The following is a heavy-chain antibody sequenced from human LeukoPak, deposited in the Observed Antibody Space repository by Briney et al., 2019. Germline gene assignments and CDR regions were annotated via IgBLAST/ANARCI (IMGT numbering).Heavy chain of an antibody. V-gene: IGHV4-38-2*01. CDR2: IYHSGST. CDR1: GYSISSGYY. J-gene: IGHJ6*03. CDR3: ARNYGSVHLYYYYYYMDV. D-gene: IGHD3-10*01. Sequence: SETLSLTCAVSGYSISSGYYWGWIRQPPGKGLEWIGSIYHSGSTYYNPSLKSRVTISVDTSKNQFSLQLSSVTAADTAVYYCARNYGSVHLYYYYYYMDVWGKGTTVTVSS.